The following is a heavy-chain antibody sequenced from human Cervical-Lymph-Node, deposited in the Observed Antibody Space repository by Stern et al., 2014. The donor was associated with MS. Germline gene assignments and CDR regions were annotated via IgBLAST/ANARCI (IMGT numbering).Heavy chain of an antibody. CDR1: GGSIRSYY. CDR3: ARGAETATPWDF. D-gene: IGHD5-24*01. V-gene: IGHV4-59*01. Sequence: QVQLQQSGPGLVKPSETLSLTCTVSGGSIRSYYWSWIRQPPGKGLEWIGYIHSSGSTNYRSSLKSRVTISVDTSKNQFSLNLNSVTAADTAVYYCARGAETATPWDFWGQGTLVTVS. J-gene: IGHJ4*02. CDR2: IHSSGST.